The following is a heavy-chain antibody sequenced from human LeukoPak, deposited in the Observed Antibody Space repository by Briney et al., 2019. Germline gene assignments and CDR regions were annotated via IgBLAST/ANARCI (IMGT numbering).Heavy chain of an antibody. V-gene: IGHV1-46*01. Sequence: GASVKVSCKASGYTFTSYYMHWVRQAPGQGLEWMGIINPSGGSTSYAQKFQGRVTMTRDMSTSTVYMELSSLRSEDTAVYYCARDRRLRTMVRGVMGYWGQGTLVTVSS. CDR3: ARDRRLRTMVRGVMGY. CDR2: INPSGGST. CDR1: GYTFTSYY. J-gene: IGHJ4*02. D-gene: IGHD3-10*01.